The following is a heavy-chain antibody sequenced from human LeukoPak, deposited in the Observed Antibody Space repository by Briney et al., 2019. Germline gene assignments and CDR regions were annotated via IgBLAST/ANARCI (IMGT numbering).Heavy chain of an antibody. D-gene: IGHD4-23*01. V-gene: IGHV4-39*07. CDR3: AREFDDTVDATGHYYLDV. Sequence: SETLSLTCTVSVGSMNSNSYYWGWIRQPPGKGLERIGSSYYYGSIYYNPSLKSRVTISIDKSKNQFSLKLNCVNPEDTALYYCAREFDDTVDATGHYYLDVWGKGTTVTVSS. CDR1: VGSMNSNSYY. CDR2: SYYYGSI. J-gene: IGHJ6*03.